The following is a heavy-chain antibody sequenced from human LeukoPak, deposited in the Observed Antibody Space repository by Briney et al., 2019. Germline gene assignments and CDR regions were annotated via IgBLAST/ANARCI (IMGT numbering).Heavy chain of an antibody. CDR1: GGSFSGYY. CDR2: INHSGST. Sequence: SETLSLTRAVYGGSFSGYYWSWIRQPPGKGLEWIGEINHSGSTNYNPSLKSRVTISVDTSKNQFSLKLNSVTAADTAVYYCARGRLSGYRNWFDPWGQGTLVTVSS. V-gene: IGHV4-34*01. CDR3: ARGRLSGYRNWFDP. D-gene: IGHD5-12*01. J-gene: IGHJ5*02.